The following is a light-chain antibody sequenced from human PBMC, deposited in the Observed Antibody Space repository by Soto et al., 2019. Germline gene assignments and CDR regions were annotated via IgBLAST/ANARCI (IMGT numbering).Light chain of an antibody. Sequence: DIQMTQSPSSLSASVGDRVTIICRASQSISSYLNWYHQKPGKAPKLLIYSASSLQSGVPSRFSGSGSGTDFTLTISSLQPEDFATYYCQQSYTTPWTFGQGTKVEIK. CDR2: SAS. V-gene: IGKV1-39*01. J-gene: IGKJ1*01. CDR3: QQSYTTPWT. CDR1: QSISSY.